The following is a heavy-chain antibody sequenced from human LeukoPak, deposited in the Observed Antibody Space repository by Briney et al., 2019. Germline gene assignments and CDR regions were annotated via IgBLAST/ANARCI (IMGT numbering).Heavy chain of an antibody. D-gene: IGHD2-15*01. V-gene: IGHV4-59*01. CDR2: IHYSGST. CDR1: GGSIGQNY. Sequence: PSETLSLTCTVSGGSIGQNYWSWIRQPPGKGLEWIGFIHYSGSTNYNPSLKSRVTISVDTSKNQFSLKLSSVTAADTAVYYCTMGAGWLVNYWGQGTLVTVSS. J-gene: IGHJ4*02. CDR3: TMGAGWLVNY.